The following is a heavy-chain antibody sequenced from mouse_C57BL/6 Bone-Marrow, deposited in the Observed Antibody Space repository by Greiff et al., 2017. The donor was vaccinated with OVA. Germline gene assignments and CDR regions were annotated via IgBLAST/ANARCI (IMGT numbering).Heavy chain of an antibody. J-gene: IGHJ3*01. D-gene: IGHD2-3*01. CDR1: GYSITSGYY. CDR3: ARDGYYLFAY. Sequence: EVKLMESGPGLVKPSQSLSLTCSVTGYSITSGYYWNWIRQFPGNKLEWMGYISYDGSNNYNPSLKNRISITRDTSKNQFFLKLNSVTTEDTATYYCARDGYYLFAYWGQGTLVTVSA. V-gene: IGHV3-6*01. CDR2: ISYDGSN.